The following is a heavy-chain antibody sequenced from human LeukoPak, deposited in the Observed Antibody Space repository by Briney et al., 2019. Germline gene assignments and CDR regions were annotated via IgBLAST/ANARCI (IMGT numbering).Heavy chain of an antibody. Sequence: SETLSLTCTVSGYSISSGYYWGWIRQPPGKGLEWIGYIYYSGSTNYNPSLKSRVTISVDTSKNQFSLKLSSVTAADTAVYYCARVLGRLRPYYFDYWGQGTLVTVSS. CDR1: GYSISSGYY. CDR3: ARVLGRLRPYYFDY. D-gene: IGHD5-12*01. V-gene: IGHV4-61*01. CDR2: IYYSGST. J-gene: IGHJ4*02.